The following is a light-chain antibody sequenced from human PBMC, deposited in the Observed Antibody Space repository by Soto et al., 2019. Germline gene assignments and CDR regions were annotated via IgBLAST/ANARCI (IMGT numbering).Light chain of an antibody. Sequence: EIGLTQSPGTLSLSPVERATLSCRASQSVSNNYLAWYQQKPGQAPRLRIYGESNRSTGIPDRFSGSGSGTDFNLTISRLETEDFAVYYCQQYGSSGTFGQGTKVEIK. J-gene: IGKJ1*01. CDR3: QQYGSSGT. V-gene: IGKV3-20*01. CDR1: QSVSNNY. CDR2: GES.